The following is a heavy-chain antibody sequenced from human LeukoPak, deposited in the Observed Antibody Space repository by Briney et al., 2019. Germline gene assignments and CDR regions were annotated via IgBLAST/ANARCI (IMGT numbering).Heavy chain of an antibody. J-gene: IGHJ5*02. Sequence: GGSLRLSCAASGFTFSSYAMSWVRQAPGKGLEWVSAISGSGGSTYYADSVKGRFTISRDNSKNTLYLQMNSLRAEDTAVYYCARTEQQLVRGWFDPWGQGTLVTVSS. CDR1: GFTFSSYA. D-gene: IGHD6-13*01. CDR3: ARTEQQLVRGWFDP. CDR2: ISGSGGST. V-gene: IGHV3-23*01.